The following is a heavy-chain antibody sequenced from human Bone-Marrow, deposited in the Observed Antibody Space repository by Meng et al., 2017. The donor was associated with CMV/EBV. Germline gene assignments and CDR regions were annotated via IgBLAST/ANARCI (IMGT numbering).Heavy chain of an antibody. V-gene: IGHV1-69*10. CDR3: ARHRSYCSSTSCYYYYYGMDV. CDR2: IIPILGIA. CDR1: GGTFSSYA. D-gene: IGHD2-2*01. Sequence: SVKVSCKASGGTFSSYAISWVRQAPGQGLEWMGGIIPILGIANYAQKFQGRVTITADKSTSTAYMELSSLRSEDTAMYYCARHRSYCSSTSCYYYYYGMDVWGQGTTVTVSS. J-gene: IGHJ6*02.